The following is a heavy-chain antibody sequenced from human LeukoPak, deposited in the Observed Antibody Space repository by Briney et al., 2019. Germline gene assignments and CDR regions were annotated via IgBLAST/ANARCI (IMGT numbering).Heavy chain of an antibody. V-gene: IGHV1-69*13. CDR2: IIPMFGTG. J-gene: IGHJ4*02. CDR1: GGTFSTYG. Sequence: SVKVSCKASGGTFSTYGISWVRQAPGQGLEWMGGIIPMFGTGKYTQKFQGRVTITADESTSTVYMELSSLRSEDTAVYYCARDFRGKLAYCGSDCYSGFDYWGQGTLVTVSS. CDR3: ARDFRGKLAYCGSDCYSGFDY. D-gene: IGHD2-21*02.